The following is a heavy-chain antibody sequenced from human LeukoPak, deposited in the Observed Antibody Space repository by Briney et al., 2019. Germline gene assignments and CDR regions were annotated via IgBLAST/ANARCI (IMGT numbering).Heavy chain of an antibody. J-gene: IGHJ6*03. D-gene: IGHD3-16*01. Sequence: GGSLRLSCEASGFSFSTYNMNWVRQAPGKGLEWISSITSDSRYRYYADSVKGRFTISRDNAKNSLYLQMNSLRAEDTAVYYCARRFGAARDDYMDVWGKGTTVTVSS. CDR3: ARRFGAARDDYMDV. CDR1: GFSFSTYN. V-gene: IGHV3-21*01. CDR2: ITSDSRYR.